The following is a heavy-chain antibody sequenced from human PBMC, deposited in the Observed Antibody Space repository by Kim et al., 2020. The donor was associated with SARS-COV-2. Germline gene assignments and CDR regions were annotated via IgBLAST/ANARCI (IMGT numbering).Heavy chain of an antibody. CDR3: ARVRAVAGTSYYGMDV. J-gene: IGHJ6*02. Sequence: SVKGRFTITRENAKNSLYLQMNSLRAWDTAVYYCARVRAVAGTSYYGMDVWGQGTTVTVSS. D-gene: IGHD6-19*01. V-gene: IGHV3-13*01.